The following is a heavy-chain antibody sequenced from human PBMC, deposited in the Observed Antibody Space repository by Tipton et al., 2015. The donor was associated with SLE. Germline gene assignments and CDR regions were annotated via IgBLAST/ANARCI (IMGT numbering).Heavy chain of an antibody. J-gene: IGHJ4*02. CDR1: GGSISFGSYY. CDR3: ARHQSSGPEPYY. V-gene: IGHV4-61*02. D-gene: IGHD6-19*01. Sequence: TLSLTCSVSGGSISFGSYYWSWLRQPPGKGLEWIGRIYSSGSTNYKSSLQSRVTISLDTSNNQFSLRLHSVTVADTAVYYCARHQSSGPEPYYWGQGTLVTVSS. CDR2: IYSSGST.